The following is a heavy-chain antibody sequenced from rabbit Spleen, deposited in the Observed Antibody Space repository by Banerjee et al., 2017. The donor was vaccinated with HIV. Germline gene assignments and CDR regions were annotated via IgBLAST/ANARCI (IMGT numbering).Heavy chain of an antibody. CDR2: IDTSDGDT. CDR3: AGDNNGGYRFRL. J-gene: IGHJ4*01. CDR1: GFSFSSNW. Sequence: QSLEEPGGDLVKPGASLTLTCTVSGFSFSSNWICWVRQAPGKGLEWIACIDTSDGDTDYANWPKGRFTISKASSTTVTLQMTSLTAADTATYFCAGDNNGGYRFRLWGPGTLVTVS. D-gene: IGHD7-1*01. V-gene: IGHV1S40*01.